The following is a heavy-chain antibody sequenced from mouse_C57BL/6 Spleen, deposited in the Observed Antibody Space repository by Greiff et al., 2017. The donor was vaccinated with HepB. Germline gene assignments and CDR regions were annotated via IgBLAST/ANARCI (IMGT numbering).Heavy chain of an antibody. CDR3: ARGTVVAHWYFDV. CDR1: GYTFTDYY. V-gene: IGHV1-19*01. J-gene: IGHJ1*03. CDR2: INPYNGGT. Sequence: EVQLQQSGPVLVKPGASVKMSCKASGYTFTDYYMNWVKQSHGKSLEWIGVINPYNGGTSYNQKFKGKATLTVDKSSSTAYMELNSLTSEDSAVYYCARGTVVAHWYFDVWGTGTTVTVSS. D-gene: IGHD1-1*01.